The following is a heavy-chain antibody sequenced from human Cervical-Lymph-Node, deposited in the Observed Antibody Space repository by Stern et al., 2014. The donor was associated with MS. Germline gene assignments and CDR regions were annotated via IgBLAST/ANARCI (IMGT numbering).Heavy chain of an antibody. CDR2: ISYDGVNK. D-gene: IGHD2-2*01. CDR3: ATLGYCSSTSCSGSAF. Sequence: VQLVESGGGVVQPGRSLRLSCAASGFTFRTYTMHWVRQAPGQGLEWMAAISYDGVNKYYADSVKARFTVSRDNSNNTLYLQMNSLRPEDTAVFYCATLGYCSSTSCSGSAFWGQGTLVTVSS. J-gene: IGHJ4*02. CDR1: GFTFRTYT. V-gene: IGHV3-30-3*01.